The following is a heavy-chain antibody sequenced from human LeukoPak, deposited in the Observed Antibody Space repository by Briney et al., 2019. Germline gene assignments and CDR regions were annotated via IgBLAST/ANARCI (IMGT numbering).Heavy chain of an antibody. D-gene: IGHD5-18*01. CDR2: VSSSDSTI. Sequence: GWSLTLSCAASGFTFSSYELNWVRQPPAKGLEWVSYVSSSDSTIYYEDSVKGRFTISRDNAKNSLYLQMNSLRAEDTAVYYCARDSLDTAMVYYYGMDVWGQGTTVTVSS. V-gene: IGHV3-48*03. CDR1: GFTFSSYE. CDR3: ARDSLDTAMVYYYGMDV. J-gene: IGHJ6*02.